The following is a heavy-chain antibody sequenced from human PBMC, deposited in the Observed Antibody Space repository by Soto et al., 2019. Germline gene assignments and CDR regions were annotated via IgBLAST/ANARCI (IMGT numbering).Heavy chain of an antibody. CDR3: ARHVSIGDNWFDS. CDR1: GGSISSYY. Sequence: QVQLQESGPGLVKPSETLSLTCTVSGGSISSYYWSWIRQAPGKGLEWIGYIYYSGRTNYNPSLKSRLTLTEDPANNQFAMKLSSVTAAVTAVYYWARHVSIGDNWFDSRGHGNLVTVST. J-gene: IGHJ5*01. CDR2: IYYSGRT. D-gene: IGHD3-16*02. V-gene: IGHV4-59*08.